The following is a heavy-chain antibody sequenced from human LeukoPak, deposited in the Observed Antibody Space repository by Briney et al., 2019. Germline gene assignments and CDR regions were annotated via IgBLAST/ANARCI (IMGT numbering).Heavy chain of an antibody. CDR3: ARADPYYYDSSGLAGAFDI. CDR1: GGSISSGGYY. D-gene: IGHD3-22*01. CDR2: IYYSGST. J-gene: IGHJ3*02. Sequence: PSETLSLTCTVSGGSISSGGYYWSWIRQHPGKGLEWTGYIYYSGSTYYNPSLKSRVTISVDTSKNQFSLKLSSVTAADTAVYYCARADPYYYDSSGLAGAFDIWGQGTMVTVSS. V-gene: IGHV4-31*03.